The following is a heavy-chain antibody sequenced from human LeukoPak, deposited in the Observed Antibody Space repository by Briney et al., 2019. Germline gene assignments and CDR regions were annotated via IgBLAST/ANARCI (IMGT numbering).Heavy chain of an antibody. J-gene: IGHJ4*02. D-gene: IGHD5-24*01. V-gene: IGHV1-24*01. Sequence: ASVKVSCKVSGYTLTELSMHWVRQAPGKGLEWMGGFDPEDGETIYAQKFQGRVTMTRNTSISTAYMKLSSLRSEDTAVYYCARGEDGYNYAGVYWGQGTLVTVSS. CDR3: ARGEDGYNYAGVY. CDR2: FDPEDGET. CDR1: GYTLTELS.